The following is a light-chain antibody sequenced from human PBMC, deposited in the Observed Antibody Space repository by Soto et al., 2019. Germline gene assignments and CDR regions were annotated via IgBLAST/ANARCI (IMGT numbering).Light chain of an antibody. CDR1: QSVTSN. CDR2: RAS. J-gene: IGKJ2*01. Sequence: EVVMTQSPGAVSVSPGERATLSCRASQSVTSNVAWYQQKPGQAPRLLIYRASARATGVPARFSGSGSGTEFTLTISSLQSEDFAVYFCQHYYRLPPTYGQGTKLEV. CDR3: QHYYRLPPT. V-gene: IGKV3-15*01.